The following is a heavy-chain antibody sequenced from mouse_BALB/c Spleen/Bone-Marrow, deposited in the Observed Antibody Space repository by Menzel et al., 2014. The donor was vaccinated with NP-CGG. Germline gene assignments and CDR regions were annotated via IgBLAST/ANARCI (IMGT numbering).Heavy chain of an antibody. CDR2: INPSNGGT. D-gene: IGHD2-13*01. V-gene: IGHV1S81*02. CDR1: GYTFTSNY. Sequence: QVQLQQSGAELVKPGASVKLSCKASGYTFTSNYMYWVKQRPGQGLEWIGEINPSNGGTNFNEKFKSKATLTVDKSSSTAYMQLSSLTSEDSAVYYCTREGDSPFAYWGQGTLVTVSA. J-gene: IGHJ3*01. CDR3: TREGDSPFAY.